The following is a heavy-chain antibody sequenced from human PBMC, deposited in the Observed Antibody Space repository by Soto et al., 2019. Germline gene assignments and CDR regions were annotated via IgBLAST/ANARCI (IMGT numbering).Heavy chain of an antibody. J-gene: IGHJ3*02. CDR2: ISAYNGNT. CDR3: AREGGYCSSTSCYTDAFDI. V-gene: IGHV1-18*01. D-gene: IGHD2-2*02. Sequence: QVQLVQSGAEVKKPGASVKVSCKASGYTFTSYGISWVRQAPGQGLEWMGWISAYNGNTNYAQKLQGRVTMTTDTSTRTAYMELRSLRSDDTAVYYCAREGGYCSSTSCYTDAFDIWGQGTMVTVSS. CDR1: GYTFTSYG.